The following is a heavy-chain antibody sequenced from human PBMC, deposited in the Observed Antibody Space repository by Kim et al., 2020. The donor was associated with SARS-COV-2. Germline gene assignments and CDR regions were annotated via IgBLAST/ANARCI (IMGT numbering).Heavy chain of an antibody. J-gene: IGHJ6*02. CDR2: ISYDGSNK. Sequence: GGSLRLSCAASGFTFSSYGMHWVRQAPGKGLEWVAVISYDGSNKYYADSVKCRITISRDNSKNTLYLQMNSLSAEDTAGYYCANCMISVFNCFSVNYGMDGWGQGTTVTVSS. CDR3: ANCMISVFNCFSVNYGMDG. CDR1: GFTFSSYG. D-gene: IGHD1-20*01. V-gene: IGHV3-30*18.